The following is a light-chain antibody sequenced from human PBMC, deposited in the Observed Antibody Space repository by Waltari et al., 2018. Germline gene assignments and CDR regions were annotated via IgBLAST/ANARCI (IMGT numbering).Light chain of an antibody. CDR1: QCVSRY. CDR3: QQRET. V-gene: IGKV3-11*01. J-gene: IGKJ1*01. CDR2: DAS. Sequence: EIVLTQSPATLSLSPGERATLSCRASQCVSRYLAWYKQKPGQAPRLLIYDASNRATGIPARFSGSGSGTDFTLTISSLEPEDFAVYYCQQRETFGQGTKVEIK.